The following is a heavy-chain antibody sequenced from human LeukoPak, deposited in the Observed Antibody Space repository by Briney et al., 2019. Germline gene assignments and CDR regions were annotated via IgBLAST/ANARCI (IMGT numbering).Heavy chain of an antibody. J-gene: IGHJ4*02. CDR1: GGSISSSAYH. CDR3: ARRSSLAYCGGDCYSVVY. V-gene: IGHV4-39*07. CDR2: IHIGGST. D-gene: IGHD2-21*02. Sequence: SETLSLTCTVSGGSISSSAYHWGWIRQPPGKGLEWIGSIHIGGSTYYNPSFKSRVTISVDTSKNQFSLKLSSVTAADTAVYYCARRSSLAYCGGDCYSVVYWGQGTLVTVSS.